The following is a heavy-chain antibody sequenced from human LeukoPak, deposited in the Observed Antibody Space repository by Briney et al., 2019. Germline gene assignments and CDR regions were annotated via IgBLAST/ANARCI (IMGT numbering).Heavy chain of an antibody. V-gene: IGHV3-30-3*02. CDR2: ISHDASNK. Sequence: GGSLRLSCAASGFTLSSYAMHWVRQPPGEGLEWVAVISHDASNKYYADSVKGRFTISRDNSKNTLYLQMNSLRDEDTAIYYCAKRNSSGWYYFDYWGQGTLVTVSS. J-gene: IGHJ4*02. CDR3: AKRNSSGWYYFDY. CDR1: GFTLSSYA. D-gene: IGHD6-19*01.